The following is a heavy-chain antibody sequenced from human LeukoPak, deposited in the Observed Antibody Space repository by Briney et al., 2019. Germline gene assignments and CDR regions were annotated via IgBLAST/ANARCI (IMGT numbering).Heavy chain of an antibody. CDR1: GDSISSYY. CDR2: IYYSGST. D-gene: IGHD3-10*01. CDR3: AAVHYGSGSYSFIDY. J-gene: IGHJ4*02. Sequence: PSETLSLTCAVSGDSISSYYWSWIRQPPGKGLEWIGYIYYSGSTNYNPSLKSRVTISVDTSKNQFSLKLSSVTAADTAVYYCAAVHYGSGSYSFIDYWGQGTLVTVSS. V-gene: IGHV4-59*08.